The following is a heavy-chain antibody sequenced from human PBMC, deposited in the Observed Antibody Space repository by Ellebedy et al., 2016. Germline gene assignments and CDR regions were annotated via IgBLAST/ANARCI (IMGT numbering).Heavy chain of an antibody. Sequence: GGSLRLXXSASGFTFSSYGMHWVRQAPGKGLEWVALIWYDGSNKYYSDSVRGRFTISRDNSKNTLYLQMNSLRADDTVVYYCARDFLEYTSSLGYWCFDDWGQGTLVTVSS. D-gene: IGHD6-6*01. CDR2: IWYDGSNK. J-gene: IGHJ4*02. CDR3: ARDFLEYTSSLGYWCFDD. V-gene: IGHV3-33*01. CDR1: GFTFSSYG.